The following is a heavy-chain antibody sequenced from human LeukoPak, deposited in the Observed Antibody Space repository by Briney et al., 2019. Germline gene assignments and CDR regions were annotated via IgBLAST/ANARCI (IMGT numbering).Heavy chain of an antibody. J-gene: IGHJ3*02. CDR3: ARAGYSYGGPDAFDI. Sequence: TGGSLRLSCAASGFTVSSNYMSWVRQAPGKGLEWVSVIYSGGSTYYADSVKGRFTISRDNSKNTLYLQMNSLRAEDTAVYYCARAGYSYGGPDAFDIWGQGTMVTVSS. D-gene: IGHD5-18*01. V-gene: IGHV3-53*01. CDR2: IYSGGST. CDR1: GFTVSSNY.